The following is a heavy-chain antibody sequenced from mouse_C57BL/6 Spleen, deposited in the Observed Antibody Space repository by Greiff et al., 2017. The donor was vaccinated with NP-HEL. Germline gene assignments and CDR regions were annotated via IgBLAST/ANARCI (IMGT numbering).Heavy chain of an antibody. J-gene: IGHJ3*01. Sequence: EVQVVESGEGLVKPGGSLKLSCAASGFTFSSYAMSWVRQTPEKRLEWVAYISSGGDYIYYADTVKGRFTISRDNARNTLYLQMSSLKSEDTAMYYCTRGYGNGGFAYWGQGTLVTVSA. CDR1: GFTFSSYA. CDR3: TRGYGNGGFAY. D-gene: IGHD2-1*01. V-gene: IGHV5-9-1*02. CDR2: ISSGGDYI.